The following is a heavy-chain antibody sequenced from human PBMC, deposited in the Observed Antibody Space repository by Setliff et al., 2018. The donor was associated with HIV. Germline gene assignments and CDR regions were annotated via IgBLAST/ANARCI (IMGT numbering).Heavy chain of an antibody. CDR2: ISGSGGDT. CDR1: GFTFSSYA. Sequence: GGSLRLSCASSGFTFSSYAMTWVRQAPGKGLECVAVISGSGGDTYYADSVKGRFVISREKSKSTLYLQMNSLRAEDTAVYYCAKKTAAYTSGSWLHYWGQGTLVTV. CDR3: AKKTAAYTSGSWLHY. D-gene: IGHD3-10*01. J-gene: IGHJ4*02. V-gene: IGHV3-23*01.